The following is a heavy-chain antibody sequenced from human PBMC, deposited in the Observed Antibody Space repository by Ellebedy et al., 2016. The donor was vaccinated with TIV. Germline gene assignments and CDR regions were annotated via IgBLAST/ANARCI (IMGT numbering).Heavy chain of an antibody. CDR1: GGSISSGSYH. CDR2: IYKSGSS. CDR3: ARGTEQQLVYYGGAWFDP. V-gene: IGHV4-61*02. J-gene: IGHJ5*02. D-gene: IGHD6-13*01. Sequence: SETLSLTXTVSGGSISSGSYHWNWIRQPAGKGLEWIGRIYKSGSSDHTPSLKSRVTMSADTTKNQFSLKLSSVTAAGTGVYYCARGTEQQLVYYGGAWFDPWGRGILVTVSS.